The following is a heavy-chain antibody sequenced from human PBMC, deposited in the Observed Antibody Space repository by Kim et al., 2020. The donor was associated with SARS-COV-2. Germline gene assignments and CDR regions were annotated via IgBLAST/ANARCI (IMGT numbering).Heavy chain of an antibody. D-gene: IGHD6-13*01. V-gene: IGHV4-31*02. J-gene: IGHJ4*02. CDR3: AREAGGTLY. Sequence: SRSTYYHPSLKSRVSISVDTSRSQFSRKLSSVTAADTAVYYCAREAGGTLYWGQGTRVTVSS. CDR2: SRST.